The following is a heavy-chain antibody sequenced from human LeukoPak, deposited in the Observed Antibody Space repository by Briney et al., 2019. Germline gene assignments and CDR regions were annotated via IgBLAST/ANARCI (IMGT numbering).Heavy chain of an antibody. CDR2: IIPIFGTA. V-gene: IGHV1-69*01. J-gene: IGHJ4*02. D-gene: IGHD1-14*01. CDR1: GGTFSSYA. CDR3: ASRVSGSSSITDY. Sequence: GSSVKVFCKASGGTFSSYAISWVRQAPGQGLEWMGGIIPIFGTANYAQKFQGRVTITADESTSTAYMELSSLRSEDTAVYYCASRVSGSSSITDYWGQGTLVTVSS.